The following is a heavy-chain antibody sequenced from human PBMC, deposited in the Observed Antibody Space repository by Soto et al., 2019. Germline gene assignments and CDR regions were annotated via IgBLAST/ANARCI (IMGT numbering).Heavy chain of an antibody. V-gene: IGHV1-18*01. CDR2: ISAHNGNT. CDR1: GYAFTTYG. Sequence: QVHLVQSGAEVKKPGASVKVSCKGSGYAFTTYGITSVRQAPGQGLEWMGWISAHNGNTNYAQKLQGRVTVTRDTSTSTAYMELRSLRSDDTAVYYCARGRYGDYWGQEALVTVSS. CDR3: ARGRYGDY. J-gene: IGHJ4*02. D-gene: IGHD1-1*01.